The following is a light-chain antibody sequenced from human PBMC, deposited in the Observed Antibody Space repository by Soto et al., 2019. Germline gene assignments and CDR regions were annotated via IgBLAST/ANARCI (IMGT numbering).Light chain of an antibody. CDR2: GTS. J-gene: IGKJ4*01. Sequence: IVITQSPATLSVSPGERATLSCRASQSVGRSLAWYQQKPGQAPRLLMYGTSARATGIPATFSGSGSGTEFTLTISSLXSEDFAIYYCQQYDNWPSVTFGGGTKVDIK. V-gene: IGKV3D-15*01. CDR3: QQYDNWPSVT. CDR1: QSVGRS.